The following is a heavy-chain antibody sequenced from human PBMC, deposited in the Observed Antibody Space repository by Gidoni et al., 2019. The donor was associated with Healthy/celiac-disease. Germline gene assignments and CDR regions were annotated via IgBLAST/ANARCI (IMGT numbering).Heavy chain of an antibody. J-gene: IGHJ4*02. D-gene: IGHD3-10*01. V-gene: IGHV1-46*01. CDR3: ARDLNYYGSGSRFDY. Sequence: QVQLVQSGAEVKKPGASVKVSCKASGHTFTSYYMHWVRQAPGQGLEWMGIINPSGGSTSYAQKFQGRVTMTRDKSTSTVYMELSSLRSEDTAVYDWARDLNYYGSGSRFDYWGQGTLVTVSS. CDR1: GHTFTSYY. CDR2: INPSGGST.